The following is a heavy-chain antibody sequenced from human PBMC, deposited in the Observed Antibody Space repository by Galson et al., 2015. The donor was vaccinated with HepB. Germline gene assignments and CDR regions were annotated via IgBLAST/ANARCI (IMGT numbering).Heavy chain of an antibody. Sequence: ETLSLTCNVSGVSISSYSWSWIRQAAGTGLEWIGRVYSTGSTNDNPTLKSRVTTSIDKSKKQVSLRLTSVTAADTAVYYCAREPTIAVAGTYYYYGMDVWGQGTPVTVSS. CDR2: VYSTGST. V-gene: IGHV4-4*07. D-gene: IGHD6-19*01. J-gene: IGHJ6*02. CDR3: AREPTIAVAGTYYYYGMDV. CDR1: GVSISSYS.